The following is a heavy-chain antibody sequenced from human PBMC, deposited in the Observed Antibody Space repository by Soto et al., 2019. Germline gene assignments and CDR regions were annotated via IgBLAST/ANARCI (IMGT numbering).Heavy chain of an antibody. Sequence: VPLVESGGALVQPGGSLGLSCVVSGFTFSRYWMSWVRQAPGKGLEWVANIKEDGSEKYYVDSVRGRFTISRDNTKNSLYLQMSSLRAEDTAVYYCARDMDDSSDYGDYWGQGTLVTVSS. CDR3: ARDMDDSSDYGDY. CDR2: IKEDGSEK. J-gene: IGHJ4*02. D-gene: IGHD4-4*01. CDR1: GFTFSRYW. V-gene: IGHV3-7*01.